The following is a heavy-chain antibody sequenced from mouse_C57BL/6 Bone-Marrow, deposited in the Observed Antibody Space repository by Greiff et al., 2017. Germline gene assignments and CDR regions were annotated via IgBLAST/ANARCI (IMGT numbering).Heavy chain of an antibody. V-gene: IGHV1-12*01. CDR1: GYTFTSYN. J-gene: IGHJ1*03. D-gene: IGHD2-2*01. CDR2: IYPGNGDT. CDR3: ARLGYHWYFDV. Sequence: LQQSGAELVRPGASVKMFCKASGYTFTSYNMHWVKQTPRQGLEWIGAIYPGNGDTSYNQKFKCKATLTVDKSSSTAYMQLSSLTSEDAAVYFWARLGYHWYFDVGGTGTTVTGAS.